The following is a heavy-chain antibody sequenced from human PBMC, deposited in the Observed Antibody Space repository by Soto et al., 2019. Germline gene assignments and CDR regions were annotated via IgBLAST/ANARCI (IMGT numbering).Heavy chain of an antibody. CDR3: ARDKGYCSGGSCYLYYYGMDV. V-gene: IGHV3-66*01. CDR1: GFTVSSNY. J-gene: IGHJ6*02. CDR2: IYSGGST. D-gene: IGHD2-15*01. Sequence: EVQLVESGGGLVQPGGSLRLSCAASGFTVSSNYRSWVRQAPGKGLEWGSVIYSGGSTYYADSVKGRFTISRDNSKNTLYLQMNSLRAEDTAVYYCARDKGYCSGGSCYLYYYGMDVWGQGTTVTVSS.